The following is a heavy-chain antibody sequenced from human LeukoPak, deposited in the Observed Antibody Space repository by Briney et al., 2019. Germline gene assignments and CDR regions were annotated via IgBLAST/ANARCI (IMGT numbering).Heavy chain of an antibody. Sequence: GGSLRLSCAASGFTFSSYGMYWVRQAPGKGLEGVAFIRYDGSNKYYAETVKGRLTISRDTSKSTLYLQMNSLRVEDTAVYYCAKESSSGWHDAFDIWGQGTMVTVSS. J-gene: IGHJ3*02. CDR3: AKESSSGWHDAFDI. CDR2: IRYDGSNK. CDR1: GFTFSSYG. D-gene: IGHD6-19*01. V-gene: IGHV3-30*02.